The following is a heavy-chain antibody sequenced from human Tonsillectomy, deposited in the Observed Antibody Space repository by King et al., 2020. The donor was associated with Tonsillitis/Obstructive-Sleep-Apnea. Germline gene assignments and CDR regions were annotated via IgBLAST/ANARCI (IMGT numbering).Heavy chain of an antibody. Sequence: VQLQQWGAGLLKPSETLSLTCGVHGGSFSGYYWSWIRQPPGKGLEWIGEIRHTGSTNYNPSLKSRVSISVDTSKNQLSLKLSSVTAADTALYYCARDNGGGSAFDIWGQGTMVTVSS. J-gene: IGHJ3*02. V-gene: IGHV4-34*01. CDR2: IRHTGST. CDR3: ARDNGGGSAFDI. D-gene: IGHD3-16*01. CDR1: GGSFSGYY.